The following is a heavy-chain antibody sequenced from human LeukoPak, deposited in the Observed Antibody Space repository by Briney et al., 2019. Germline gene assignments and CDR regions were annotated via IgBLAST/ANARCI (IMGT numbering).Heavy chain of an antibody. CDR1: GGSFSGYS. V-gene: IGHV4-34*01. CDR2: INHSGST. D-gene: IGHD2-15*01. CDR3: ARNHCSGGSCYSHYFDY. Sequence: SETLSLTCAVYGGSFSGYSWSWIRQPPGKGLEWIGEINHSGSTNYNPSLKSRVTISVDTSKNQFSLKLSSVTAADTAVYYCARNHCSGGSCYSHYFDYWGQGTLVTVSS. J-gene: IGHJ4*02.